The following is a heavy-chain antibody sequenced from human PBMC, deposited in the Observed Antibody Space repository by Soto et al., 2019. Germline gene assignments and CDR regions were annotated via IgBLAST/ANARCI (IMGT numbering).Heavy chain of an antibody. CDR3: ARAPPPYCGGDCLYYYYGMDV. D-gene: IGHD2-21*02. Sequence: QVQLVQSGAEVKKPGSSVKVSCKASGGTFSSYAISWVRQAPGQGLEWMGGIIPIFGTANYAQKFQGRVTITADESPSTAHKGRGSLRSEDTAVYYCARAPPPYCGGDCLYYYYGMDVWGQGTTVTVSS. J-gene: IGHJ6*02. CDR1: GGTFSSYA. CDR2: IIPIFGTA. V-gene: IGHV1-69*01.